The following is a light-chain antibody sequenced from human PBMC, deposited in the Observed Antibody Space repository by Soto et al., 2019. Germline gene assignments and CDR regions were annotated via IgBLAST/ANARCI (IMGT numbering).Light chain of an antibody. CDR2: KAS. V-gene: IGKV1-5*03. CDR3: QQYNRYSGT. CDR1: QGISNY. J-gene: IGKJ1*01. Sequence: DDQMTKSRSSVSSGVRVRLTISCRGSQGISNYLAWYQQKPGKVPKLLMYKASSLASGVPPRFRAPGSGTEFTLTIISLQPDDFTTYYCQQYNRYSGTFGQRTKVDI.